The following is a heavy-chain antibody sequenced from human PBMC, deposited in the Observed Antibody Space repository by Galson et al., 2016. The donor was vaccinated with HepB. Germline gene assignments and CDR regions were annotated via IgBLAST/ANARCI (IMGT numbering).Heavy chain of an antibody. Sequence: QSGAEVKQPGESLKISCKGSGYGFSSYWIGWVRQMPGKGLEWMGITFPGDSYTRYSPSFQGQVTVSADKSINTAYMQWSSLKASDAAMYYCARRGVSYWYFDLWGRGTLVTLSS. V-gene: IGHV5-51*01. J-gene: IGHJ2*01. CDR1: GYGFSSYW. CDR2: TFPGDSYT. CDR3: ARRGVSYWYFDL. D-gene: IGHD2-8*01.